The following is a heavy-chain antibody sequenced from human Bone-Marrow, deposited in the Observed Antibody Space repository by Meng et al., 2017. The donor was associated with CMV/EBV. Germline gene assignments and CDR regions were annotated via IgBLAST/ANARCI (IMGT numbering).Heavy chain of an antibody. CDR1: GGSVSSYY. Sequence: SETLSLTCTVSGGSVSSYYWSWIRQPPGKGLEWIGYIYYSGSTNYNPSLKSRVTISVDTSKNQFSLKLSSVTAADTAVYFCARGRSCLNGVCYEDHNYFGPWGQGTLVTVSS. CDR3: ARGRSCLNGVCYEDHNYFGP. CDR2: IYYSGST. J-gene: IGHJ5*02. V-gene: IGHV4-59*02. D-gene: IGHD2-8*01.